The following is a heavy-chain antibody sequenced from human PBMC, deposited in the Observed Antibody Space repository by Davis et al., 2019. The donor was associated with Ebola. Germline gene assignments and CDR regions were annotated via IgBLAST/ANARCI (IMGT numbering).Heavy chain of an antibody. Sequence: MPSETLSLTCTVSGCSISSYYWSWIRQPPGKGLEWIGYIYYSGSTNYNPSLKSRVTISVDTSKNKFSLKLSSVTAADTAVYYCATLGEAFDPWGQGTLVTVSS. J-gene: IGHJ5*02. CDR1: GCSISSYY. CDR3: ATLGEAFDP. CDR2: IYYSGST. V-gene: IGHV4-59*01. D-gene: IGHD3-16*01.